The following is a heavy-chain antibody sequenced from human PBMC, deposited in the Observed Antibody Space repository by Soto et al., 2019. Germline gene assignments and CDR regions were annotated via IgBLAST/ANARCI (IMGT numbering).Heavy chain of an antibody. V-gene: IGHV4-31*03. CDR3: ARRVFDYYYYMDV. J-gene: IGHJ6*03. CDR1: GGSITNGGYY. CDR2: IYYSGST. Sequence: PSETLSLTCTVSGGSITNGGYYWSWIRQYPGKGLDWIGYIYYSGSTYYNPSLKSRVTISVDTSKNQFSLKLSSVTAADKAVYYCARRVFDYYYYMDVWGKGTTVTVSS.